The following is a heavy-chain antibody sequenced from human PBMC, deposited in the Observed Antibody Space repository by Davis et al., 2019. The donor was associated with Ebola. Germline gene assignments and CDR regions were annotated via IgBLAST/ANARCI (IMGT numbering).Heavy chain of an antibody. Sequence: GASLKISCTGSGYSFTSYWSGWVRQMPGKGLEWMGIIYPGDSETRYSPFFQGQVTISADKSISTAYLQWSSLKASDTAMYYCARREGFRSPARWWGYWGQGTLVTVSS. D-gene: IGHD2-15*01. V-gene: IGHV5-51*01. CDR3: ARREGFRSPARWWGY. CDR1: GYSFTSYW. CDR2: IYPGDSET. J-gene: IGHJ4*02.